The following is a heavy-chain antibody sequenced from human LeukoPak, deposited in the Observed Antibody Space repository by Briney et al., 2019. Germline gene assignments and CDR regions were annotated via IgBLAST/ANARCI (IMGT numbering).Heavy chain of an antibody. D-gene: IGHD3-10*01. CDR3: ANMVRGVIINY. Sequence: PGGSLRLSCAAPGFTFSSYAMSWVRQAPGKGLEWVSAISGSGGSTYYADSVKGRFTISRDNSKNTLYLQMNSLRAEDTAVYYCANMVRGVIINYWGQGTLVTVSS. CDR2: ISGSGGST. J-gene: IGHJ4*02. V-gene: IGHV3-23*01. CDR1: GFTFSSYA.